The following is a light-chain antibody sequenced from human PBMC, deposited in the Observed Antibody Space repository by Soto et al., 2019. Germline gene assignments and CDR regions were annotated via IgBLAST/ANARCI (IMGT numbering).Light chain of an antibody. J-gene: IGKJ5*01. CDR2: GAS. CDR3: QQYGNSPIT. V-gene: IGKV3-20*01. CDR1: QSVSSN. Sequence: EIVMTQSPATLSVSPGERATLSCRASQSVSSNLAWYQQKPGQAPSLLFFGASIRATGIPDRFSGSGSGTDFTLTIRRLEPEDFAVYSCQQYGNSPITFGQGTRLEIK.